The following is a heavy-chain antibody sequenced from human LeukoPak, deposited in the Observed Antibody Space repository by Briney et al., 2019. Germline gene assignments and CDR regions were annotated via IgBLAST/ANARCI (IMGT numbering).Heavy chain of an antibody. CDR1: GGSISSYY. V-gene: IGHV4-59*01. Sequence: SETLSLTCTVSGGSISSYYWSWIRQPPGKGLEWIGYIYYSGTTNYNPSLKSRVTISVVTSKNQFSLKLSSVTAADTAVYHCARDSRPAHYYDSSGQDWYFDLWGRGTLVTVSS. CDR3: ARDSRPAHYYDSSGQDWYFDL. D-gene: IGHD3-22*01. J-gene: IGHJ2*01. CDR2: IYYSGTT.